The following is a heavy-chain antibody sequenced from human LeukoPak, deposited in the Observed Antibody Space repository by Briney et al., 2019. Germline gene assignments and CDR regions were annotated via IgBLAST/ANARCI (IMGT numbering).Heavy chain of an antibody. Sequence: GGSLRLSCAASGFTFSSYAMSWVRQAPGKGLEWVSAISGSGGSTYYADSVKGRFTISRDNSKNTLYLQMNSLRAEDTAVYYCAKIYCSSTSCYNRYWGQGTLVTVSS. CDR3: AKIYCSSTSCYNRY. CDR1: GFTFSSYA. J-gene: IGHJ4*02. V-gene: IGHV3-23*01. CDR2: ISGSGGST. D-gene: IGHD2-2*02.